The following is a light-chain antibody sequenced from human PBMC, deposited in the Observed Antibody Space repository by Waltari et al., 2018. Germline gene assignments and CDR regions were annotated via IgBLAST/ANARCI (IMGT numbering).Light chain of an antibody. CDR3: ASWDDSLSGHWV. J-gene: IGLJ3*02. CDR2: RSD. Sequence: QSVLTQPPSASGTPGQRVTISCSGSASNIGGNLVNWYQQLPGKAPKLLIYRSDQRPSGVPDRFSASKTGTSASLAISGLQSEDEADYFCASWDDSLSGHWVFGGGTKVTVL. V-gene: IGLV1-44*01. CDR1: ASNIGGNL.